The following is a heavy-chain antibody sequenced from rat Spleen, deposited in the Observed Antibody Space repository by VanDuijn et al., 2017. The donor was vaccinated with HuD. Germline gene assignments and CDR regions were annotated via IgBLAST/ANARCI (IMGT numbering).Heavy chain of an antibody. CDR3: TRDYSYWGTYYPGGFAY. CDR2: ISSGGFA. D-gene: IGHD1-12*02. V-gene: IGHV2S12*01. J-gene: IGHJ3*01. Sequence: QVQLKESGPGLVQPSQTLSLTCTVSGFSLTNNGINWIRQPPGKGLEWIAAISSGGFAYYNSTLKSRLSISRDTSKSQVFLKMNSLQPEDTAIYFCTRDYSYWGTYYPGGFAYWGQGTLVTVSS. CDR1: GFSLTNNG.